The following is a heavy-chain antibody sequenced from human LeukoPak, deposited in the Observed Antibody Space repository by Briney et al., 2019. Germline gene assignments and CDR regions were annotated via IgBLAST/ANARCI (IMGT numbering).Heavy chain of an antibody. CDR3: ARDLAESYLFDY. J-gene: IGHJ4*02. CDR1: GFTFRNYA. CDR2: LTYDGSDK. Sequence: GGSLRLSCAASGFTFRNYAMHWVRQAPGKGLEWVAALTYDGSDKDYADSVKGRFTISRDNSKNTLYLQMNGLRAEDTAVYFCARDLAESYLFDYWGQGTLVTVSS. D-gene: IGHD3-10*01. V-gene: IGHV3-30-3*01.